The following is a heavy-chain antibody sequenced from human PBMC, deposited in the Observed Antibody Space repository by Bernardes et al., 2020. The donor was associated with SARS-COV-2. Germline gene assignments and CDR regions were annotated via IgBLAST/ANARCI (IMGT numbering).Heavy chain of an antibody. V-gene: IGHV4-34*01. CDR1: GGSFSDYY. J-gene: IGHJ6*02. CDR3: ARVTYYYYGMDV. CDR2: INHSGST. Sequence: SETLSLTCAVYGGSFSDYYWSWIRQPPGKGLEWIGQINHSGSTNYNPSLKSRVTISVDTSKNKFSLKLNSVTAADTAVYYCARVTYYYYGMDVWGQGTTVTVSS.